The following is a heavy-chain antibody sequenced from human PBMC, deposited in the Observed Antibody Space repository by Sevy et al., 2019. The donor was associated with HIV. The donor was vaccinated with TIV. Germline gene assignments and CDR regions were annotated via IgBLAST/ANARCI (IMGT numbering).Heavy chain of an antibody. J-gene: IGHJ6*02. CDR2: ISAYNGNT. CDR1: GYTFTSYG. CDR3: ARISIYYDILTGYSFNYYYGMDV. V-gene: IGHV1-18*04. D-gene: IGHD3-9*01. Sequence: ASVKVSCKASGYTFTSYGISWVRQAPGQGLEWMGWISAYNGNTNYTQKLQGRVTMTTDTSTSTAYMELRSLRSDDTAVYYCARISIYYDILTGYSFNYYYGMDVWGQGTTVTVSS.